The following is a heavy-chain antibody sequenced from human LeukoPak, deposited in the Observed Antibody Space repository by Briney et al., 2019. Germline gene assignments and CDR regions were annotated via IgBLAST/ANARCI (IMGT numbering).Heavy chain of an antibody. J-gene: IGHJ3*02. V-gene: IGHV4-4*07. Sequence: PSDTLSLTCTVSGGSLSNYYWSWIRQPAGKGLEWIGRIYTSESTNYNPSLKSRVTMSVDTSKNQFSLNLSSVTAADTAVYYCAREGIGVVGAKGAFDIWGQGTMVTVSS. CDR3: AREGIGVVGAKGAFDI. CDR2: IYTSEST. D-gene: IGHD1-26*01. CDR1: GGSLSNYY.